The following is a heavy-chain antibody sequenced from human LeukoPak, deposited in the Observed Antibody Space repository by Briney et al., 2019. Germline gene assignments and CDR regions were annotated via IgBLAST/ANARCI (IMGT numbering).Heavy chain of an antibody. CDR3: ATSRTLDY. CDR2: IGTAGDT. J-gene: IGHJ4*02. V-gene: IGHV3-13*01. Sequence: VGSLRLSCAASGFTFSSYDMHWVRQATGKGLEWVSAIGTAGDTYYPGSVKGRFTISRDNAKNSLYLQMNSLRVEDTAVYYCATSRTLDYWGQGTLVTVSS. CDR1: GFTFSSYD. D-gene: IGHD3/OR15-3a*01.